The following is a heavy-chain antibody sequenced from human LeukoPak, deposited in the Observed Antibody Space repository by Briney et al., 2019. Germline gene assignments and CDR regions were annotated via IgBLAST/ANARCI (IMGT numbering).Heavy chain of an antibody. D-gene: IGHD6-13*01. J-gene: IGHJ4*02. V-gene: IGHV3-23*01. Sequence: PGGSLRLSCEASGFTFSSYAMSWVRQAPGKGLEWVSAISGSGGSTYYADSVKGRFTISRDNSKNTLYLQMNSLRAEDTAVYYCAKTIAAAGYYFDYWGQGTLVTVSS. CDR2: ISGSGGST. CDR3: AKTIAAAGYYFDY. CDR1: GFTFSSYA.